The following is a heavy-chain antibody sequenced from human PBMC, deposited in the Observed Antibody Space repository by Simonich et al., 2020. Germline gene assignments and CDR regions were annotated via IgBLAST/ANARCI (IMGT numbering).Heavy chain of an antibody. CDR1: GFTFSSYA. Sequence: QVQLVESGGGVVQPGRSLRLSCAASGFTFSSYAMHWVRQAPGKGIWWVAGKSDGGSNKYYADSVNGRVTIARDNSKNTLYLQMNSLRAEDTAVYYCARDHLDSGSYYFDYWGQGTLVTVSS. V-gene: IGHV3-30*07. J-gene: IGHJ4*02. CDR3: ARDHLDSGSYYFDY. D-gene: IGHD1-26*01. CDR2: KSDGGSNK.